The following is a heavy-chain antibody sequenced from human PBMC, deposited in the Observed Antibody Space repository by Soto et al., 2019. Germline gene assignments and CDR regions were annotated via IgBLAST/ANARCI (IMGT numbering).Heavy chain of an antibody. CDR1: GYTFTSYD. J-gene: IGHJ3*02. D-gene: IGHD3-22*01. Sequence: ASVKVSCKASGYTFTSYDINWVRQATGQGLEWMGWMNPNSGSTGYAQKFQGRVTMTRNTSISTAYMELSSLRSEDTAVYYCARTLDDSSPDAFDIWGQGTMVTVSS. CDR3: ARTLDDSSPDAFDI. V-gene: IGHV1-8*01. CDR2: MNPNSGST.